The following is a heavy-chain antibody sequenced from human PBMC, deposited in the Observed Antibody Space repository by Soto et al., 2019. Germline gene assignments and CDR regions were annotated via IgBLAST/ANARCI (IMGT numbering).Heavy chain of an antibody. D-gene: IGHD2-2*01. Sequence: PGESLKISCKGSGYSFAGYWITWVRQKPGKGLEWMGRIDPSDSQTYYSPTFQGHVTISADRSTRSAYLQWRSLRASDTAIYFCARRYCSRADCYSDSWGQGSLVTVSS. J-gene: IGHJ4*03. CDR2: IDPSDSQT. CDR1: GYSFAGYW. CDR3: ARRYCSRADCYSDS. V-gene: IGHV5-10-1*01.